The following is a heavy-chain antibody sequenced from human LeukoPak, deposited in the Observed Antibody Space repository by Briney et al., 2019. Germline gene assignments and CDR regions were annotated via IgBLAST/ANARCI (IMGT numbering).Heavy chain of an antibody. V-gene: IGHV3-11*01. CDR2: ISFSGSPT. D-gene: IGHD6-19*01. J-gene: IGHJ4*02. Sequence: GGSLRLSCAASGFTFSDYYMSWIRQAPGKGLEWVSYISFSGSPTQYADSVKGRFTISRDNAKNSLYLQMSSLRDENTAVHYCARVYSSGWYQIDYGGQGPLVTVSS. CDR3: ARVYSSGWYQIDY. CDR1: GFTFSDYY.